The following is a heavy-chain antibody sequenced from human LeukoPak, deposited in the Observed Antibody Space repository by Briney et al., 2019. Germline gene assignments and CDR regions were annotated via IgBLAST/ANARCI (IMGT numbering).Heavy chain of an antibody. CDR2: INPNSGGT. J-gene: IGHJ3*02. D-gene: IGHD1-26*01. CDR3: ARDRGSYFSDAFDI. CDR1: GYTFTDYQ. V-gene: IGHV1-2*02. Sequence: ASVKVSCKASGYTFTDYQMHWVRQAPGQGLEWMGWINPNSGGTNYAQRFQGRVTMTRDTSISTAYMELSRLTSDDTAVYYCARDRGSYFSDAFDIWGQGTMVTVSS.